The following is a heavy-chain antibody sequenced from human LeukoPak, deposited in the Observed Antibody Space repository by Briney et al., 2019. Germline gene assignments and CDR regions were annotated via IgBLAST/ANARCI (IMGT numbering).Heavy chain of an antibody. Sequence: ASVNVSCKASGYTFTSYGISWVRQAPGQGLEWMGWISAYNGNTNYAQKLQGRVTMTTDTSTSTAYMELRSLRSGDTAVYYCARVRPGGNWFDPWGQGTLVTVSS. D-gene: IGHD3-10*01. J-gene: IGHJ5*02. CDR1: GYTFTSYG. CDR2: ISAYNGNT. CDR3: ARVRPGGNWFDP. V-gene: IGHV1-18*01.